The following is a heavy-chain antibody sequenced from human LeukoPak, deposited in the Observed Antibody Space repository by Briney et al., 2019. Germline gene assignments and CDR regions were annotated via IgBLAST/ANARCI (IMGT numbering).Heavy chain of an antibody. CDR3: AKGNSSWYGRYYFDY. CDR2: IRYDGSNK. Sequence: GGSLRLSCAASGFTFSSYGMHWVRQAPGKGLEWVAFIRYDGSNKYYADSVKGRFTISRDNSKNTLYLQMNNLRAEDTAVYYCAKGNSSWYGRYYFDYWGQGTLVTVSS. D-gene: IGHD6-13*01. V-gene: IGHV3-30*02. J-gene: IGHJ4*02. CDR1: GFTFSSYG.